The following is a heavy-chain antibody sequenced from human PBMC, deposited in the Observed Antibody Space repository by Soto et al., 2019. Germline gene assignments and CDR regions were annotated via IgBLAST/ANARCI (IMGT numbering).Heavy chain of an antibody. CDR3: ARFGVDTAMVTNYYYGMDV. Sequence: PGESLKISCKGSGYSFTSYWIGWVRQMPGKGLEWMGIIYPGDSDTRYSPSFQGQVTISADKSISTAYLQWSSLKASDTAMYYCARFGVDTAMVTNYYYGMDVWGQGTTVTVAS. CDR1: GYSFTSYW. V-gene: IGHV5-51*01. J-gene: IGHJ6*02. CDR2: IYPGDSDT. D-gene: IGHD5-18*01.